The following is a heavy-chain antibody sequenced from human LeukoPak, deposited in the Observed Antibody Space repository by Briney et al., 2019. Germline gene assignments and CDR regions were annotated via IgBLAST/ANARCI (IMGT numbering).Heavy chain of an antibody. D-gene: IGHD6-13*01. Sequence: ASVKVSCKASGYTFSSYGISWVRQATGQGLEWMGWMNPNSGNTGYAQKFQGRVTITRNTSISTAYMELSSLRSEDTAVYYCARGVAAAAGSSFANWFDPWGQGTLVTVSS. CDR1: GYTFSSYG. J-gene: IGHJ5*02. V-gene: IGHV1-8*03. CDR3: ARGVAAAAGSSFANWFDP. CDR2: MNPNSGNT.